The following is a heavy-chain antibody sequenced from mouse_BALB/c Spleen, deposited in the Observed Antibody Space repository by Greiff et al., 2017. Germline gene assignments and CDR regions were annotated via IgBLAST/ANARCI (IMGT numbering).Heavy chain of an antibody. Sequence: QVQLKQSGAELMKPGASVKISCKATGYTFSSYWIEWVKQRPGHGLEWIGEILPGSGSTNYNEKFKGKATFTADTSSNTAYMQLSSLTSEDSAVYYCARGGYYHYYAMDYWGQGTSVTVSS. D-gene: IGHD2-3*01. CDR2: ILPGSGST. J-gene: IGHJ4*01. V-gene: IGHV1-9*01. CDR1: GYTFSSYW. CDR3: ARGGYYHYYAMDY.